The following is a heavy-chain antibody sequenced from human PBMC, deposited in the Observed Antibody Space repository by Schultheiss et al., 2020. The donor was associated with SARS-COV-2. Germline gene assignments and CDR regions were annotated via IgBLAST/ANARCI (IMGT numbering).Heavy chain of an antibody. CDR1: GFTFSSYS. Sequence: GESLKISCAASGFTFSSYSMNWVRQAPGKGLEWVSSISSSSSYIYYADSVKGRFTISRDNAKNSLYLQMNSLRAEDTAVYYCARDEGNSSSWRWVLDYYYYGMDVWGQGTLVTVSS. J-gene: IGHJ6*02. D-gene: IGHD6-13*01. V-gene: IGHV3-21*01. CDR3: ARDEGNSSSWRWVLDYYYYGMDV. CDR2: ISSSSSYI.